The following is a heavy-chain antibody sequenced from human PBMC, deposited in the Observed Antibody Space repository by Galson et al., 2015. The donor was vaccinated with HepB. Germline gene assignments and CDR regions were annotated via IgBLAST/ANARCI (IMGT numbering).Heavy chain of an antibody. CDR2: INPTDGGT. Sequence: SVKVSCKVSGFTFTAYYLHWWRQAPGQGPEWMGWINPTDGGTSYARNFQGRVTMTRDTSITTAYMELNSLTSDDTAMFFCSRGFDYWGQGTRVAVSS. CDR1: GFTFTAYY. J-gene: IGHJ4*02. CDR3: SRGFDY. V-gene: IGHV1-2*02.